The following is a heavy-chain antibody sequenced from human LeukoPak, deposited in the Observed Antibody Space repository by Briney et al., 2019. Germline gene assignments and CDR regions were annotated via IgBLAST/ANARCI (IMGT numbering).Heavy chain of an antibody. J-gene: IGHJ4*02. CDR1: GFTFSDYY. CDR3: ARMYSSSSPYFDY. CDR2: ISSSGSTI. Sequence: GGSLRLSCAASGFTFSDYYMSWIRQAPGKGLEWVSYISSSGSTIYYADSVKGRFTISRDNAKNSLFLQMNSLRAEDTAVYYCARMYSSSSPYFDYWGQGTLVTVSS. V-gene: IGHV3-11*04. D-gene: IGHD6-6*01.